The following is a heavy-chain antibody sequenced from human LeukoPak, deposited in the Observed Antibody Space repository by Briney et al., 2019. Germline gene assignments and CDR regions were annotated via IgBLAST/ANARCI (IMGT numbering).Heavy chain of an antibody. Sequence: ASVKVSCKASGGTFSSYAISWVRQAPGQGLEWMGRIIPILGIANYAQKFQGRVTITADKSTSTAYMELSNLRSEDTAVYYCARELVPAAPLDYWGQGTLVTVSS. CDR2: IIPILGIA. CDR1: GGTFSSYA. CDR3: ARELVPAAPLDY. V-gene: IGHV1-69*04. D-gene: IGHD2-2*01. J-gene: IGHJ4*02.